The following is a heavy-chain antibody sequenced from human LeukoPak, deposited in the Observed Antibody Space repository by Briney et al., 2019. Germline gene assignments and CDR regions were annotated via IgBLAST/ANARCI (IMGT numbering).Heavy chain of an antibody. CDR3: ARDEHNYDFWSGTYYYYYYMDV. CDR2: IYYSGST. D-gene: IGHD3-3*01. Sequence: PSQTLSLTCTVSGGSISSGGYYWSWIRQHPGKGLEWIGYIYYSGSTYYNPSLKSRVTISVDTSKNQFSLKLSSVTAADTAVYYCARDEHNYDFWSGTYYYYYYMDVWGKGTTVTVSS. V-gene: IGHV4-31*03. J-gene: IGHJ6*03. CDR1: GGSISSGGYY.